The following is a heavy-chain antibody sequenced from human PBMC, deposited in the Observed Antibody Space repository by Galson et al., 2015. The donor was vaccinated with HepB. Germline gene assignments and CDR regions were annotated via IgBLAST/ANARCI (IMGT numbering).Heavy chain of an antibody. CDR1: GYTFTGYY. Sequence: QSGAEVKKPGTSVKVSCKASGYTFTGYYMHWVRQAPGQELEWMGRINPNSGGTNYAQKFQGRVTMTRDTSISTAYMELSRLRSDDTAVYYCARGAAVAGMEDFDYWGQGTLVTVSS. CDR3: ARGAAVAGMEDFDY. D-gene: IGHD6-19*01. V-gene: IGHV1-2*06. J-gene: IGHJ4*02. CDR2: INPNSGGT.